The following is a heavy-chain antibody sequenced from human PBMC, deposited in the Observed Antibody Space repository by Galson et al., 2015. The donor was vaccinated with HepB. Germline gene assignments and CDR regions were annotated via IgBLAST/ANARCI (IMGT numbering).Heavy chain of an antibody. CDR3: AYGSGSLRYYYYGMDV. CDR2: IIPILGIA. Sequence: SVKVSCKASGGTFSSYTISWVRQAPGQGLEWMGRIIPILGIANYAQKFQGRVTITADKSTSTAYMELSSLRSEDTAVYYCAYGSGSLRYYYYGMDVWGQGTTVTVSS. J-gene: IGHJ6*02. CDR1: GGTFSSYT. V-gene: IGHV1-69*02. D-gene: IGHD3-10*01.